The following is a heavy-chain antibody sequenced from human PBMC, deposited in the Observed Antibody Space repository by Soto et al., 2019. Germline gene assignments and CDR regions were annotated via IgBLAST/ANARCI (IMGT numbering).Heavy chain of an antibody. J-gene: IGHJ3*02. CDR3: ARSLLWLSAFDI. CDR2: ISSSGSTI. Sequence: LRLSCAASGFTFSSYEMNWVRQAPGKGLEWVSYISSSGSTIYYADSVKGRFTISRDNAKNSLYLQMNSLRAEDTAVYYCARSLLWLSAFDIWGQGTMVTVSS. V-gene: IGHV3-48*03. CDR1: GFTFSSYE. D-gene: IGHD3-10*01.